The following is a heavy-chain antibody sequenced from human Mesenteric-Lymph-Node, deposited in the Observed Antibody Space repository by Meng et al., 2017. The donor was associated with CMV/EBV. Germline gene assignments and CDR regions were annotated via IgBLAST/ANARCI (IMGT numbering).Heavy chain of an antibody. CDR2: MNPNSGNT. CDR1: SYA. CDR3: ARDEKRKYYYGSGKRPRWFDP. Sequence: SYAMNWVRQATGPGLEWMGWMNPNSGNTGYAQKFQGRVTMTRNTSISTAYMELSSLRSEDTAVYYCARDEKRKYYYGSGKRPRWFDPWGQGTLVTVSS. V-gene: IGHV1-8*01. J-gene: IGHJ5*02. D-gene: IGHD3-10*01.